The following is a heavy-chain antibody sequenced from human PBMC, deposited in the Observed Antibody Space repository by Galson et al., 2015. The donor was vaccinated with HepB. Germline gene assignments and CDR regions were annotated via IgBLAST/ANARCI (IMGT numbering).Heavy chain of an antibody. V-gene: IGHV3-30*04. CDR1: GFTFSSYA. Sequence: SLRLSCAASGFTFSSYAMHWVRQAPGKGLEWVAVISYDGSNKYYADSVKGRFTISRDNSRNTLYLQMNSLRAEDTAVYYCARAQWESHGFDYWGQGTLVTVSS. D-gene: IGHD1-26*01. CDR3: ARAQWESHGFDY. CDR2: ISYDGSNK. J-gene: IGHJ4*02.